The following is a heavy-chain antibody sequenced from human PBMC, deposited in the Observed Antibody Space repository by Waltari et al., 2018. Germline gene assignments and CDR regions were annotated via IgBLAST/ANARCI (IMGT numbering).Heavy chain of an antibody. J-gene: IGHJ3*02. V-gene: IGHV4-59*01. CDR1: GGSISSYY. CDR3: ASGGQGNYFEGVTMVRGVIDAFDI. D-gene: IGHD3-10*01. CDR2: IYYSGST. Sequence: QVQLQESGPGLVKPSETLSLTCTVSGGSISSYYWSWIRQPPGKGLEWIGYIYYSGSTNYNPSLKSRVTISVDTSKNQFSLKLSSVTAADTAVYYCASGGQGNYFEGVTMVRGVIDAFDIWGQGTMVTVSS.